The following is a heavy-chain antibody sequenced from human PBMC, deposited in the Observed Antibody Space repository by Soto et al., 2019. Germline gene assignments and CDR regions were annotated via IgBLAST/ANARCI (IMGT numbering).Heavy chain of an antibody. V-gene: IGHV1-69*08. Sequence: QVQLVQSGAEVKKPGSSVKVSCKASGGTFSSYTISWVRQAPGQGLEWMGRIIPILGIANYAQKFQGRVTITADKSTSTAYMELSSLRSEDTAVYYCARDLSTGSSGSGWFDPWGQGTLVTVSS. J-gene: IGHJ5*02. CDR2: IIPILGIA. CDR1: GGTFSSYT. CDR3: ARDLSTGSSGSGWFDP. D-gene: IGHD6-19*01.